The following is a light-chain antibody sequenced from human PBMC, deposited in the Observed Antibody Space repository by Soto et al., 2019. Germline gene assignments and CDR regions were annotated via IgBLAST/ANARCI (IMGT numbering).Light chain of an antibody. J-gene: IGKJ2*01. CDR1: QNILYSSNNNNY. CDR2: WAS. Sequence: DIVMTQSPDSLAVSLGERATINCKSSQNILYSSNNNNYLAWYQQKPGQPPRLLIYWASTREFGVPDRFSGSGSGTDFTLTISSLPAEDVAVYYCHQFYSTPYTFGQGTKLEIK. CDR3: HQFYSTPYT. V-gene: IGKV4-1*01.